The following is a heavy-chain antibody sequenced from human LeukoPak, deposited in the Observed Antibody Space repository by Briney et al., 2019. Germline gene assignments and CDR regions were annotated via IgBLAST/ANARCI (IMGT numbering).Heavy chain of an antibody. V-gene: IGHV4-30-2*01. CDR2: IYHSGST. J-gene: IGHJ3*02. Sequence: SQTLSLTCAVSGVSISSGGYSWSWIRQPPGKGLEWIGYIYHSGSTYYNPSLKSRVTISVDRSKNQFSLKPSSVTAADTAVYYCAREWANGNAFDIWGQGTMVTVSS. D-gene: IGHD1-26*01. CDR1: GVSISSGGYS. CDR3: AREWANGNAFDI.